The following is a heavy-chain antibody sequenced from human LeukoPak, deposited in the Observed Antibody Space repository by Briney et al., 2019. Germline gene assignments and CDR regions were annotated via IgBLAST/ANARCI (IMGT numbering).Heavy chain of an antibody. CDR1: GYSSTSYW. J-gene: IGHJ4*02. CDR2: IDPSDSYT. CDR3: ARLKTGSGSYYPPEY. D-gene: IGHD3-10*01. V-gene: IGHV5-10-1*01. Sequence: GESLKISCKGSGYSSTSYWISWVRQMPGKGLEWMGRIDPSDSYTNYSPSFQGHVTISADKSISTAYLQWSSLKASDTAMYYCARLKTGSGSYYPPEYWGQGTLVTVSS.